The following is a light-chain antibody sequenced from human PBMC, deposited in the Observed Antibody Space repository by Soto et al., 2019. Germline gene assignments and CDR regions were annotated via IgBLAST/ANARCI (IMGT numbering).Light chain of an antibody. J-gene: IGKJ4*01. CDR2: WAS. CDR3: QQYDSTPLT. Sequence: DIVMTQSPDSLAVSLGERATINCKSSQSVLYSSNNKNYLAWYQQKPGQPPKLLIYWASIRESGVPDRFSDSGSGTDFTLTISSLQAEDVAIYYCQQYDSTPLTFGGGTKVEIK. V-gene: IGKV4-1*01. CDR1: QSVLYSSNNKNY.